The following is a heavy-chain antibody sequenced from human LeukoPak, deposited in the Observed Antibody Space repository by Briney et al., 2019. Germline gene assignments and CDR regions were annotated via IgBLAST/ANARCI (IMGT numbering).Heavy chain of an antibody. V-gene: IGHV3-23*01. CDR2: IGAGGTFT. D-gene: IGHD4-17*01. CDR3: ASTYGDLSHLQY. J-gene: IGHJ4*02. Sequence: GGTLRLSWTVSGXTFSSYAMNWVRQAPGKGLEWVCGIGAGGTFTYYADSVKGRFTISRDNSKNTLYLQMNSLRAEDTAVYYCASTYGDLSHLQYWGQGTLVTVSS. CDR1: GXTFSSYA.